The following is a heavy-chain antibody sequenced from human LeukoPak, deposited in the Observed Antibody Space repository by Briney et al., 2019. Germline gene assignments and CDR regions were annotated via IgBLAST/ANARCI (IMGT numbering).Heavy chain of an antibody. Sequence: GGSLRLSCAAAGFTFSSYAMSWVRQAPGKGLVWVSRINSDGSSTIHADSVKGRFTISRDNAKNTLYLQMNSLRAEDTAVYYCAREVYSSGWSSFDYWGQGTLVTVSS. CDR1: GFTFSSYA. CDR2: INSDGSST. V-gene: IGHV3-74*01. J-gene: IGHJ4*02. CDR3: AREVYSSGWSSFDY. D-gene: IGHD6-19*01.